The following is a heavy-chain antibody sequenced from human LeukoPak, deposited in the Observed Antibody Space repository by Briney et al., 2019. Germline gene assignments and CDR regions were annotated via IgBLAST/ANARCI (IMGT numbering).Heavy chain of an antibody. CDR2: INHSGSI. CDR1: GGSFSGYY. Sequence: SETLSLTCAVYGGSFSGYYWSWIRQPPGKGLEWIGEINHSGSINYNPSLKSRVTISVDTSKNQFSLKLSSVTAADTAVYYCARGHLYCSSTSCRPRAAFDIWGQGTMVTVSS. J-gene: IGHJ3*02. CDR3: ARGHLYCSSTSCRPRAAFDI. V-gene: IGHV4-34*01. D-gene: IGHD2-2*01.